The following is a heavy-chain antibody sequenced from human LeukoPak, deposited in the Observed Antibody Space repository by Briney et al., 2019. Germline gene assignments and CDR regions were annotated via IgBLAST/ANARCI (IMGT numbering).Heavy chain of an antibody. Sequence: PSETLSLTCTVSGGSISSCSYYWSWIRQPAGKGLEWIGRIHASGSTNYNPSLKSRVTISTDMSKNQFSLKLTSVTAADTAVYYCARDVRDGYNLFDYWGQGTLVTVSS. CDR1: GGSISSCSYY. J-gene: IGHJ4*02. V-gene: IGHV4-61*02. CDR3: ARDVRDGYNLFDY. CDR2: IHASGST. D-gene: IGHD5-24*01.